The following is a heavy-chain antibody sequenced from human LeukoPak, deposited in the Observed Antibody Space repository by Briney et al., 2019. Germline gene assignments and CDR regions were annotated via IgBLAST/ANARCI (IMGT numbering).Heavy chain of an antibody. CDR3: ARKVGYYGSGSYYGL. V-gene: IGHV4-34*01. J-gene: IGHJ4*02. D-gene: IGHD3-10*01. CDR1: GGSFSGYY. Sequence: SETLSLTCAVYGGSFSGYYWSWIRQPPGKGLEWIGEINHSGSTNYNPSLKSRVTISVDTSKNQFSLKLSSVTAADTAAYYCARKVGYYGSGSYYGLWGQGTLVTVSS. CDR2: INHSGST.